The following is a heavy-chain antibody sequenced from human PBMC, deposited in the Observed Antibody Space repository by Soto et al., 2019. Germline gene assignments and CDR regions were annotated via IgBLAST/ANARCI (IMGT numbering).Heavy chain of an antibody. J-gene: IGHJ6*02. CDR3: AKDQGYDSSGYGYYGMAV. D-gene: IGHD3-22*01. CDR2: ISGSGGST. CDR1: GFTFSSYA. Sequence: GGSLRLSCAASGFTFSSYAMSWVRQAPGKGLEWVSAISGSGGSTYYADSVKGRFTISRDNSKNTLYLQMNSLRAEDTAVYYCAKDQGYDSSGYGYYGMAVWGQGTTVTVSS. V-gene: IGHV3-23*01.